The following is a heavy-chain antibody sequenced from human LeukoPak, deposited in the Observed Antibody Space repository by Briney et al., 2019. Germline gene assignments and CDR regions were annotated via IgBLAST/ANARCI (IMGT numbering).Heavy chain of an antibody. J-gene: IGHJ3*02. CDR2: IYYSGST. CDR1: GYSFTSYW. CDR3: ASFHRQFAPVRILDAFDI. Sequence: ESLKISCKGSGYSFTSYWIGWVRQMPGKGLEWIGYIYYSGSTNYNPSLKSRVTISVDTSKNQFSLKLSSVTAADTAVYYCASFHRQFAPVRILDAFDIWGQGTMVTVSS. D-gene: IGHD5-18*01. V-gene: IGHV4-59*01.